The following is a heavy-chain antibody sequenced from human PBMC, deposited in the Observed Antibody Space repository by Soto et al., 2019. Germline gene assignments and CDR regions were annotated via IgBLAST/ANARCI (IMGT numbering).Heavy chain of an antibody. CDR2: INHSGST. D-gene: IGHD3-22*01. V-gene: IGHV4-34*01. CDR3: AGLFPYVSSGYHLNY. J-gene: IGHJ4*02. Sequence: LSLTCAVYGGSFSGYYWSWIRQPPGKGLEWIGEINHSGSTNYNPSLKSRVTISVDTSKNQFSLKLSSVTAADTAVYYCAGLFPYVSSGYHLNYLGQGTLVTVSS. CDR1: GGSFSGYY.